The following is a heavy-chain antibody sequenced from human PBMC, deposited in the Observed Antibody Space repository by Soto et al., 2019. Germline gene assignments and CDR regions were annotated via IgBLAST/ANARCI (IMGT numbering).Heavy chain of an antibody. V-gene: IGHV1-8*01. D-gene: IGHD4-17*01. CDR1: GYTFTSYD. J-gene: IGHJ6*03. CDR2: MNPNSGNT. Sequence: ASVKVSCKSPGYTFTSYDINWVRHATGKGLEWMGWMNPNSGNTGYAQKFQGRVTMTRNTSISTAYMELSSLRSEDTAVYYCARGQVFLSGATVTRGPYYYYYMDVWGKGTTVTVSS. CDR3: ARGQVFLSGATVTRGPYYYYYMDV.